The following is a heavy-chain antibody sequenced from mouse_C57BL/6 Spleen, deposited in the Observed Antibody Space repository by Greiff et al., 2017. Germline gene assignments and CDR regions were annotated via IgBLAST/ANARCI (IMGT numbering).Heavy chain of an antibody. V-gene: IGHV5-4*01. CDR2: ISDGGSYT. J-gene: IGHJ2*01. CDR1: GFTFSSYA. CDR3: ARDRTTVESYFDD. Sequence: DVQLVESGGGLVKPGGSLKLSCAASGFTFSSYAMSWVRQTPEKRLEWVATISDGGSYTYYPDNVKGRFTISRDNAKNNLYLQMSHLKSEDTAMYDCARDRTTVESYFDDWGQGTTLTVSS. D-gene: IGHD1-1*01.